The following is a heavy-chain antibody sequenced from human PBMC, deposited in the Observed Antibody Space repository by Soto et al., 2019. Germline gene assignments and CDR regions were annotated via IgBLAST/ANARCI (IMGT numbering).Heavy chain of an antibody. D-gene: IGHD5-18*01. J-gene: IGHJ6*02. CDR2: IYYGGST. Sequence: SETLSLTCTVSGGSISSSSYYWGWIRQAPGKGLGWTGSIYYGGSTYYNPSLKSRVTISVDTSKNQFSLKLSSVTAADTAVYYCARLVGQLWFNYCYGMDVWGQGTTVTIS. CDR3: ARLVGQLWFNYCYGMDV. V-gene: IGHV4-39*01. CDR1: GGSISSSSYY.